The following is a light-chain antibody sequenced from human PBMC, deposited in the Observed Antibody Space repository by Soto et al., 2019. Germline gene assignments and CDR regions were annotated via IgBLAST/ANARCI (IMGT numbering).Light chain of an antibody. J-gene: IGKJ1*01. Sequence: EIVMTQSPATLSVSPGERATLSCRASQNISSNLAWYQQKPGQAPRVLIDGASTRATGIPARFSGSGSGTAFTLTFSSLHSEDIAVYYCLQYNNWLWTFGQGTKVEIK. V-gene: IGKV3-15*01. CDR3: LQYNNWLWT. CDR1: QNISSN. CDR2: GAS.